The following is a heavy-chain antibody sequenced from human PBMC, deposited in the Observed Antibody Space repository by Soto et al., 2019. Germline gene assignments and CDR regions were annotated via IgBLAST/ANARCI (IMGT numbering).Heavy chain of an antibody. CDR1: GGSFSGYY. CDR3: TSKGYYYYYVMDV. V-gene: IGHV4-34*01. Sequence: SETLSLTCAVYGGSFSGYYWSWIRQPPGKGLEWIGEINHSGSTNYNPSLKSRVTISVDTSKNQFSLKLSSVTAADTAVYYCTSKGYYYYYVMDVWGQGTTVTVSS. CDR2: INHSGST. D-gene: IGHD6-13*01. J-gene: IGHJ6*02.